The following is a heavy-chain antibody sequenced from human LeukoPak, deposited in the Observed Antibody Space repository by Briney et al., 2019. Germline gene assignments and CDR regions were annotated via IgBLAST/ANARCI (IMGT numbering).Heavy chain of an antibody. D-gene: IGHD1-26*01. Sequence: ASVKVSCKASGYTFTSYGISWVRQAPGQGLEWMGWISAYNGNTNYAQKLQGRVTMTTDTSTSTAYMELRSLRSDDTAVYYCARAPLPIVGATGTWFDSWGQGTLVTVSS. CDR3: ARAPLPIVGATGTWFDS. CDR1: GYTFTSYG. V-gene: IGHV1-18*01. CDR2: ISAYNGNT. J-gene: IGHJ5*01.